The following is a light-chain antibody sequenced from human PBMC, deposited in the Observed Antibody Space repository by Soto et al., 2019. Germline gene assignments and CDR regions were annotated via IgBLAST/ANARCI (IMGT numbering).Light chain of an antibody. CDR1: QSISNY. V-gene: IGKV1-39*01. J-gene: IGKJ2*01. Sequence: DIQMTQSPSSLSASVGDRVTITCRASQSISNYLNWYQQKPRKAPKLLIYAASTLQSGVPSRFSGSGSGTDFTLTISSLQPEDFATYYCQQSYSSLAMYTFGQGTKLEMK. CDR3: QQSYSSLAMYT. CDR2: AAS.